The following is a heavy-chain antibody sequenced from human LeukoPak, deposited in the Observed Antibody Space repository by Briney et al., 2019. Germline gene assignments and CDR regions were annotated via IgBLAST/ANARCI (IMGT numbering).Heavy chain of an antibody. CDR2: MNPNSGNT. Sequence: GASVKVSCKASGGTFSSYAISWVRQAPGQGLEWMGWMNPNSGNTGYAQKFQGGVTMTRNTSISTAYMELSSLRSEDTAVYYCARGRPEYYDFWSGPETYYGMDVWGQGTTVTVSS. J-gene: IGHJ6*02. D-gene: IGHD3-3*01. CDR3: ARGRPEYYDFWSGPETYYGMDV. V-gene: IGHV1-8*02. CDR1: GGTFSSYA.